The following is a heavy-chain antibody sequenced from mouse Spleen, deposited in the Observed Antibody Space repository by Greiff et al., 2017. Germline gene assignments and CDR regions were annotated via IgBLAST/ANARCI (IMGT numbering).Heavy chain of an antibody. V-gene: IGHV5-9-3*01. CDR3: ARQRYGNYPYWYFDV. D-gene: IGHD2-1*01. Sequence: EVKVVESGGGLVKPGGSLKLSCAASGFTFSSYAMSWVRQTPEKRLEWVATISSGGSYTYYPDSVKGRFTISRDNAKNTLYLQMSSLRSEDTAMYYCARQRYGNYPYWYFDVWGAGTTVTVSS. CDR1: GFTFSSYA. CDR2: ISSGGSYT. J-gene: IGHJ1*01.